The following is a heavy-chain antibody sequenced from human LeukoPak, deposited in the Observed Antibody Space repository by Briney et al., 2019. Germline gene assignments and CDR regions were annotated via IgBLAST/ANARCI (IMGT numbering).Heavy chain of an antibody. V-gene: IGHV4-34*01. CDR2: INHSGST. J-gene: IGHJ5*02. CDR1: GGSISSYY. Sequence: SETLSLTFTVSGGSISSYYWSRIRQPPGKGLEWIGEINHSGSTNYNPSLKSRVTISVDTSKNQFSLKLSSVTAADTAVYYCARLKGPRSGYYYVWWFDPWGQGTLVTVSS. D-gene: IGHD3-22*01. CDR3: ARLKGPRSGYYYVWWFDP.